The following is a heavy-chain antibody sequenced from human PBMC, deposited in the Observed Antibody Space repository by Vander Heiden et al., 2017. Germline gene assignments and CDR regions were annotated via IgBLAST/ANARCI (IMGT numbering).Heavy chain of an antibody. J-gene: IGHJ6*02. Sequence: EVQLVESGGGLVKPGGSLRLSCAASGFTFRSYSMNWVRQAPGKGLEWVSSISSSSSYIYYADSVKGRFTISRDNAKNSLYLQMNSLRAEDTAVYYCARALGPLYYGMDVWGQGTTVTVSS. CDR3: ARALGPLYYGMDV. D-gene: IGHD6-13*01. CDR2: ISSSSSYI. CDR1: GFTFRSYS. V-gene: IGHV3-21*01.